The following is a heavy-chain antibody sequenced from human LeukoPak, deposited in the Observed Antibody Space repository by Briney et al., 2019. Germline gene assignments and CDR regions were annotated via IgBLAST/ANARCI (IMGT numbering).Heavy chain of an antibody. CDR1: GYTFTDYY. V-gene: IGHV1-2*02. CDR2: INPSTGGT. D-gene: IGHD2-8*01. Sequence: ASVKVSCKASGYTFTDYYMNWVRQAPGQGLEWMGWINPSTGGTNYAQKFQGRVTMTRDTSISTAYMELSGLRSVDTAVYYCTRDCVFPTQCLYDDAFDIWGQGTMVTVSS. CDR3: TRDCVFPTQCLYDDAFDI. J-gene: IGHJ3*02.